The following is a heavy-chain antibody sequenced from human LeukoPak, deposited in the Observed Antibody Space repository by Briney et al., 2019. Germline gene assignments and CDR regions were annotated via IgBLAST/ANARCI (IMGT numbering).Heavy chain of an antibody. D-gene: IGHD6-6*01. CDR3: AISMAGRLAPSDLTGDY. J-gene: IGHJ4*02. Sequence: PSETLSLTCAVSGGSISSYYWSWIRQPPGKGLEWLANINEDGSGKYYVDSVKGRFTMSRDNAKNSLYLQMNSLRAEDTALYYCAISMAGRLAPSDLTGDYWGQGTLVTVSS. V-gene: IGHV3-7*05. CDR1: GGSISSYY. CDR2: INEDGSGK.